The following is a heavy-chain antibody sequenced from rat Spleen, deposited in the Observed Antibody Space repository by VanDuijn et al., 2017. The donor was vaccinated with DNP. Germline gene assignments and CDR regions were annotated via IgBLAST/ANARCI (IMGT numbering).Heavy chain of an antibody. Sequence: EVQLVESGGGLVQPGRSMKLSCAASGFTFSNYDMAWVRQAPKKGLAWVATISYDGSSTYYRDSVKGRFTISRDNAKSTLYLQRDSLRSEDTATYYCARGYPLDYWGQGVMVTVSS. CDR1: GFTFSNYD. J-gene: IGHJ2*01. CDR3: ARGYPLDY. CDR2: ISYDGSST. D-gene: IGHD1-12*03. V-gene: IGHV5-7*01.